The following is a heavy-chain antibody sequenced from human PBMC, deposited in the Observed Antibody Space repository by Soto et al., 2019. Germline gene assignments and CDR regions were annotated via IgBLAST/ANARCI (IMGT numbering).Heavy chain of an antibody. CDR1: GFSLSTSGVG. J-gene: IGHJ5*02. Sequence: QITLKESGPTLVKPTQTLTLTCTFSGFSLSTSGVGVGWIRQPPGKALEWLALIYWDDDKRYSPSLKSRLTITKDTSKNQVVLTMTHMDPVDTATYYCAHSKVPGYCSGGSCYPLDPWGQGTLVTVSS. CDR3: AHSKVPGYCSGGSCYPLDP. CDR2: IYWDDDK. V-gene: IGHV2-5*02. D-gene: IGHD2-15*01.